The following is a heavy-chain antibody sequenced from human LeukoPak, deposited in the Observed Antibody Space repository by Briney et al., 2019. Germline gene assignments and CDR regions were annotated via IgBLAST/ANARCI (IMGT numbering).Heavy chain of an antibody. CDR3: ARPQMISGYDSSLPYYYYYYGMDV. V-gene: IGHV1-69*04. CDR1: GGTFSSYA. CDR2: IIPILGIA. D-gene: IGHD5-12*01. J-gene: IGHJ6*02. Sequence: SVKVSCKASGGTFSSYAISWVRQAPGQGLEWMGRIIPILGIANYAQKFQGRVTITADKSTSTAYMELSSLRSEDTAVYYCARPQMISGYDSSLPYYYYYYGMDVWGQGTTVTVSS.